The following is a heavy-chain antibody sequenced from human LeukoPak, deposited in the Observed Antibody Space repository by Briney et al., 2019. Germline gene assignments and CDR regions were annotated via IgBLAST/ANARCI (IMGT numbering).Heavy chain of an antibody. D-gene: IGHD3-22*01. Sequence: GGSLRLPCAASGFTFSRYDMHWVRQGAGKGLEWVSGIAIGGETYYPGSVKGRFIISRENAKNSLYLQMNSLRAGDTAVYYCARSKDSSGYYGGALDYWGQGTLVTVSS. CDR1: GFTFSRYD. V-gene: IGHV3-13*01. J-gene: IGHJ4*02. CDR3: ARSKDSSGYYGGALDY. CDR2: IAIGGET.